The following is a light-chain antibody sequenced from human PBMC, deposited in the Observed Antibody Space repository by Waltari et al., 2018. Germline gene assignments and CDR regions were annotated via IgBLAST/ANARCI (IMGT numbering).Light chain of an antibody. CDR2: DVT. V-gene: IGLV2-14*01. CDR1: SRDIGAYDY. Sequence: QSALTQPASVSGSPGQSITISCTGTSRDIGAYDYVSWYVQYPDTAPRLIIFDVTKRPSGVSGRVSGSKSGNAASLTISGLRTEDEADYICSSYASSSAVIFGGGTKVTVL. CDR3: SSYASSSAVI. J-gene: IGLJ2*01.